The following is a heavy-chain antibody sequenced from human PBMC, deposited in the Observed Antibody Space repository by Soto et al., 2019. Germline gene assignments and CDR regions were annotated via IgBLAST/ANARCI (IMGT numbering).Heavy chain of an antibody. Sequence: GGSLRLSCVGSGFTFSRYGMHWLRQAPGEGLEWMAVIVNDGSDRDYAASVAGRFTISRDNSKNTLYLQMSSLRAEDTAVYYCVKEIVVVPAAKQDWGQGTLVTVSS. J-gene: IGHJ4*02. V-gene: IGHV3-30*02. CDR3: VKEIVVVPAAKQD. CDR2: IVNDGSDR. D-gene: IGHD2-2*01. CDR1: GFTFSRYG.